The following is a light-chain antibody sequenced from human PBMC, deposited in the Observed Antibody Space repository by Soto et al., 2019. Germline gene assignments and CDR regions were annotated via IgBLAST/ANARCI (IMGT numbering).Light chain of an antibody. CDR1: QSISTH. V-gene: IGKV1-39*01. CDR2: AAS. CDR3: QQSYSSPPT. Sequence: DIQMTQSPSSLSASVEDRVTITCRASQSISTHLNWYQQKPGKAPNXLIFAASSLQSGVPSRFSGSRSGPDLTLTISSLQPEDFETYYCQQSYSSPPTFGQGTKVDIK. J-gene: IGKJ1*01.